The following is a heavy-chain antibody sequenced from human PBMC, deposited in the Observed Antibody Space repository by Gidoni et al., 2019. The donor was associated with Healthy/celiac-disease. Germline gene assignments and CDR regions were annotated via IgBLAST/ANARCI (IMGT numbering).Heavy chain of an antibody. CDR1: GYTFTSHG. V-gene: IGHV1-18*01. Sequence: QVQLVQSGAEVKKPRASVNVSCNASGYTFTSHGISWVRPAPGQGLEWMGWISAYNGNTNYAQKLQGRVTMTTDTSTSTAYMELRSLRSDDTAVYYCAREDYDFWSGLGTNWFDPWGQGTLVTVSS. J-gene: IGHJ5*02. CDR3: AREDYDFWSGLGTNWFDP. D-gene: IGHD3-3*01. CDR2: ISAYNGNT.